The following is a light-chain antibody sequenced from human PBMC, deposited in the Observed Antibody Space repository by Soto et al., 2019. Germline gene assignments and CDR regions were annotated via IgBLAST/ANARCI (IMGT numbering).Light chain of an antibody. Sequence: DIQMTQSPSSLSASVGAXVTITSRASQSISSYLNWYQQKPGKAPKLLIYAASSLQSGVPSRFSGSGSGTDFTLTISSLQPEDFATYYCQQSYSTPTWTFGQGTKVDI. CDR3: QQSYSTPTWT. CDR2: AAS. J-gene: IGKJ1*01. CDR1: QSISSY. V-gene: IGKV1-39*01.